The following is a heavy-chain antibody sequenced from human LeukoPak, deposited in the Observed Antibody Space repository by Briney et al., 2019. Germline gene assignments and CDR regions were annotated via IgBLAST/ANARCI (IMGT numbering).Heavy chain of an antibody. V-gene: IGHV3-21*01. CDR3: ARDTARSYYDSCGYYDY. CDR2: ISSSSSYI. CDR1: GFTFSSYS. Sequence: TGGSLRLSCAASGFTFSSYSMNWVRQAPGKGLEWVSSISSSSSYIYYADSVKGRFTISRDNAKNSLYLQMNSLRAEDTAVYYCARDTARSYYDSCGYYDYWGQGTLVTVSS. J-gene: IGHJ4*02. D-gene: IGHD3-22*01.